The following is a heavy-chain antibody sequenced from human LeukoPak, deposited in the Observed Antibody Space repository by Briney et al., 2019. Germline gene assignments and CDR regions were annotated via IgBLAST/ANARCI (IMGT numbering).Heavy chain of an antibody. V-gene: IGHV4-59*01. D-gene: IGHD5-12*01. Sequence: SETLSLTCTVSGGSISSYYWSCIRQPPGKGLEWIGYIYYGGSANYNPSLKSRVTISVDTSKNQFSLNLSSVTAADTAVYYCARGGGYSGYDFGYWGQGTLVTVSS. CDR1: GGSISSYY. J-gene: IGHJ4*02. CDR2: IYYGGSA. CDR3: ARGGGYSGYDFGY.